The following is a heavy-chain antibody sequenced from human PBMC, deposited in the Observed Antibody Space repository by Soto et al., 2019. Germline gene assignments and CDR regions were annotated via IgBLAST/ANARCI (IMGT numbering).Heavy chain of an antibody. J-gene: IGHJ4*02. CDR3: ARAFGGSPRGFDY. CDR1: GGTFSSYA. Sequence: SVKVSCKASGGTFSSYAISWVRQAPGQGLEWMGGIIPIFGTANYAQKLQGRVTITADKSTSTAYMELSSLRSEDTAVYYCARAFGGSPRGFDYWGQGTLVTVSS. CDR2: IIPIFGTA. V-gene: IGHV1-69*06. D-gene: IGHD1-26*01.